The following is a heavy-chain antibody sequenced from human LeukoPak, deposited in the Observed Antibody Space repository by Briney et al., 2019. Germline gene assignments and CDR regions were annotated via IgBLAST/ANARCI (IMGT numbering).Heavy chain of an antibody. CDR3: ATLSCSGSSCYPYYFDY. CDR1: GYIFTSYG. Sequence: ASVKVSCKASGYIFTSYGISWVRQAPGQGLEWMGWISDYNGNTNYAQKLQGRVTMTTDTSTSTAHMELRRLRSDDTAVYYCATLSCSGSSCYPYYFDYWGQGTLVTVSS. CDR2: ISDYNGNT. V-gene: IGHV1-18*01. D-gene: IGHD2-2*01. J-gene: IGHJ4*02.